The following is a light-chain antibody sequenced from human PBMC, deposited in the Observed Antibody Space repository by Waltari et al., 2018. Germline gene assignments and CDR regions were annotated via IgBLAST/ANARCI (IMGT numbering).Light chain of an antibody. Sequence: SSKLTQDPAVSVALGQTVKITCQGDSLRRFYASWYQQRPGQAPVLVFYGQADRPSGIPERFSGSTSGDTAYLTITGAQADDEADYYCHSRDSSSTRVFGGGTRLTV. V-gene: IGLV3-19*01. J-gene: IGLJ2*01. CDR1: SLRRFY. CDR2: GQA. CDR3: HSRDSSSTRV.